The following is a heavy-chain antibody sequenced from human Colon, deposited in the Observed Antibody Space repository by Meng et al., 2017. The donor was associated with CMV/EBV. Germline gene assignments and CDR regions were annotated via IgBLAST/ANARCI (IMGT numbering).Heavy chain of an antibody. CDR1: GFSVSRNY. J-gene: IGHJ4*02. Sequence: GESLKISCVASGFSVSRNYISWVRQGPGKGLEWVSVIYDTGRTYYADSVKGRFTISRDNAKNSLYLQMNSLRAEDTALYYCAREGYTYGSKNFFDFWGQGSLVTVSS. CDR2: IYDTGRT. CDR3: AREGYTYGSKNFFDF. D-gene: IGHD5-18*01. V-gene: IGHV3-66*01.